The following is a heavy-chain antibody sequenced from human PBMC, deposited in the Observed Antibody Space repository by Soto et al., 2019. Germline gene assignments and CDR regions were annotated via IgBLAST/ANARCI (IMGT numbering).Heavy chain of an antibody. V-gene: IGHV3-15*07. J-gene: IGHJ3*02. CDR2: IKSKTDGGTT. D-gene: IGHD6-19*01. Sequence: GGSLRLSCAASGFTFSNAWMNWVRQAPGKGLEWVGRIKSKTDGGTTDYAAPVKGRFTISRDDSKNTLYLQMNSLKTEDTAVYYCTTEAFSGWFHRPEDAFDIWGQGTMVTVSS. CDR1: GFTFSNAW. CDR3: TTEAFSGWFHRPEDAFDI.